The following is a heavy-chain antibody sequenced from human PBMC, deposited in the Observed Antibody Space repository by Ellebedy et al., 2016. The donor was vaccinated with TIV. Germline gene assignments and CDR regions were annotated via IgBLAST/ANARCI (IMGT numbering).Heavy chain of an antibody. J-gene: IGHJ4*02. CDR1: GDSIISDYSY. Sequence: MPSETLSLTCTVSGDSIISDYSYWGWLRQPPEKGLEWIGSINYSGNTYYNPALKSRVTISVDTSKNQFSLKLSSATAADTALYYCARVSWYYYGSGAFDFWGQGTLVTVSS. V-gene: IGHV4-39*07. D-gene: IGHD3-10*01. CDR2: INYSGNT. CDR3: ARVSWYYYGSGAFDF.